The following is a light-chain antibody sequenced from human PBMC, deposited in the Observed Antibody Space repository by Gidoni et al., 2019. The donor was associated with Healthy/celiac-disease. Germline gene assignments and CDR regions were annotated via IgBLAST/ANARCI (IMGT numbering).Light chain of an antibody. CDR2: AAS. J-gene: IGKJ3*01. V-gene: IGKV1-39*01. CDR1: QSISSY. Sequence: DIQMTQSPSSLSASVGDRVTITCRASQSISSYLNWYQQKPGKAPKLLIYAASSLQSGVPSRFSGSGSGTDFTLTISSLQPEDFATYYCQQSYSTPRLTFXPXTKVXIK. CDR3: QQSYSTPRLT.